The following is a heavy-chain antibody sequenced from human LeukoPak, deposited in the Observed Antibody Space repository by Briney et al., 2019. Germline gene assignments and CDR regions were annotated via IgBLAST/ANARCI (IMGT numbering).Heavy chain of an antibody. CDR1: GGSINTPNYY. CDR3: ARRVAAITAVNAFDI. J-gene: IGHJ3*02. Sequence: PSETLSLTCTVSGGSINTPNYYWGWVRQPPGKGLEWIGNIFYRGGAYYSPSLESRVTISVDTSKNQFSLKLSSVTAADTAVYYCARRVAAITAVNAFDIWGQGTMVTVSS. CDR2: IFYRGGA. V-gene: IGHV4-39*01. D-gene: IGHD2-15*01.